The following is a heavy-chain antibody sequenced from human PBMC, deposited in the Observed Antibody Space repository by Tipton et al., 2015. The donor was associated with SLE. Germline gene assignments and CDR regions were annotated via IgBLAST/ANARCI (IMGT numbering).Heavy chain of an antibody. J-gene: IGHJ6*02. CDR3: ARSLLSGYDSYGMDV. CDR2: ISYDGSNK. Sequence: SLRLSCAASGFTFSDYAFHWVRQTPGKGLEWVAVISYDGSNKYYADSVKGRFTVSRDNSKNTLYLQMNSLRAEDTAVYYCARSLLSGYDSYGMDVWGQGTTVTVSS. D-gene: IGHD5-12*01. CDR1: GFTFSDYA. V-gene: IGHV3-30*04.